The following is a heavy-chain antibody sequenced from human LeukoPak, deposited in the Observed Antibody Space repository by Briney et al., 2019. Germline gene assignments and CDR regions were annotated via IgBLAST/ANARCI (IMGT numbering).Heavy chain of an antibody. D-gene: IGHD2-2*01. CDR3: ARVPVPATIYVGYYYYMDV. J-gene: IGHJ6*03. V-gene: IGHV4-34*01. CDR1: GGSFSGYY. Sequence: SETLSLTCAVYGGSFSGYYWSWIRQPPGKGLEWIGEINHSGSTNYNPSLKSRVTISVDTSKNQFSLKVTSVTAADAAVYYCARVPVPATIYVGYYYYMDVWGKGTTVTVSS. CDR2: INHSGST.